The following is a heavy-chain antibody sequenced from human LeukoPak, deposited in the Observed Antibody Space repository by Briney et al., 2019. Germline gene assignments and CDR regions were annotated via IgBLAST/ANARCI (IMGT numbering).Heavy chain of an antibody. CDR3: AREDYYDSGSNDY. J-gene: IGHJ4*02. V-gene: IGHV1-8*03. D-gene: IGHD3-22*01. CDR1: GYSFTSYW. CDR2: MNPNSGNT. Sequence: GGSLKISCKGSGYSFTSYWIGWVRQMPGKGLEWMGWMNPNSGNTAYAQKFQGRVTITRNTSISTAYMELSSLRSEDTAVYYCAREDYYDSGSNDYWGQGTLVTVSS.